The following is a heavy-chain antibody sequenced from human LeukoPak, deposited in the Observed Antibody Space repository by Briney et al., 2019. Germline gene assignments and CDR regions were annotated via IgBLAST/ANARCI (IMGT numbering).Heavy chain of an antibody. CDR1: GFTFDDYA. D-gene: IGHD3-10*01. V-gene: IGHV3-9*01. Sequence: GRSLRLSCAASGFTFDDYAMHWVRQAPGEGLEGVSGISWNSGSIGYADSVKGRFTISRDNAKNSLYLQMNSLRAEDTALYYCAKDRGSGSYCIEYFDYWGQGTLVTVSS. CDR3: AKDRGSGSYCIEYFDY. CDR2: ISWNSGSI. J-gene: IGHJ4*02.